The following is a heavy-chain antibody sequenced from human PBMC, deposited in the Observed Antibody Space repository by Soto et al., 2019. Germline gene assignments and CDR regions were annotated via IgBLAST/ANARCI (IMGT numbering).Heavy chain of an antibody. D-gene: IGHD3-3*01. CDR2: IHESGSS. J-gene: IGHJ6*03. Sequence: SETLSLTCAVSSGSVTSNNWWSWVRQSPGKRLEWIGEIHESGSSNYNPSLKSRVTISVDKSKNQFSLKLTSVTAADTAIYYCARDPDGEVVFMDVWGKGTTVTVSS. CDR3: ARDPDGEVVFMDV. CDR1: SGSVTSNNW. V-gene: IGHV4-4*02.